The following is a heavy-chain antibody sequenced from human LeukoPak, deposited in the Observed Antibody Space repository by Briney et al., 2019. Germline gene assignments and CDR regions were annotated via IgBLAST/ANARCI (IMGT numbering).Heavy chain of an antibody. CDR3: ASELRWQPH. J-gene: IGHJ4*02. CDR1: GYTFTSYD. D-gene: IGHD4-23*01. Sequence: ASVKVSCKASGYTFTSYDINWVRQATGQGLEWMGWMNPNSGNTGYAQRFQGRIIMTSDTSISTAYLESSSLRSEDTAVYYCASELRWQPHWGQGTLVTVSS. CDR2: MNPNSGNT. V-gene: IGHV1-8*01.